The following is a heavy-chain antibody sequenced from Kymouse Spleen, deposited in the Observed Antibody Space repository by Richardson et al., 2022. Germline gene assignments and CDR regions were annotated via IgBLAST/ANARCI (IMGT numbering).Heavy chain of an antibody. Sequence: QLQLQESGPGLVKPSETLSLTCTVSGGSISSSSYYWGWIRQPPGKGLEWIGSIYYSGSTYYNPSLKSRVTISVDTSKNQFSLKLSSVTAADTAVYYCARSIAARPDDYYYYGMDVWGQGTTVTVSS. D-gene: IGHD6-6*01. J-gene: IGHJ6*02. CDR1: GGSISSSSYY. CDR3: ARSIAARPDDYYYYGMDV. CDR2: IYYSGST. V-gene: IGHV4-39*01.